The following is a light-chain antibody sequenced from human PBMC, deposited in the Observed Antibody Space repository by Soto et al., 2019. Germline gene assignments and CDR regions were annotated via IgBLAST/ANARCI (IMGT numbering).Light chain of an antibody. V-gene: IGLV2-14*01. J-gene: IGLJ2*01. Sequence: QPALAQPASVSGSPGQSITISCAGTNRDVGGYNYVSWYQQYPGKAPKLIIYEVTYRPSGVSNRFSGSKSGNTASLTISGLQAEDEADYYCSSYSSSSALDVIFGGGTQLTVL. CDR2: EVT. CDR3: SSYSSSSALDVI. CDR1: NRDVGGYNY.